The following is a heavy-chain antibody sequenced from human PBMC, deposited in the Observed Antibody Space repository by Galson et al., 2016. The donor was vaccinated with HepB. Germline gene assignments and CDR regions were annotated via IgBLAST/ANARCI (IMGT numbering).Heavy chain of an antibody. V-gene: IGHV2-5*02. CDR3: AHRQTQMHTNGVAYTY. CDR1: GFSLSTNGVG. J-gene: IGHJ4*02. Sequence: ALVQPTQTLTLTCTLSGFSLSTNGVGVAWIRQPPGKALAWLALLYWDDDKRYSPSLKRRLTITKDTSRNQVVLTMTYMDPVDTATYYCAHRQTQMHTNGVAYTYWGQGTLVTVSS. D-gene: IGHD2-8*01. CDR2: LYWDDDK.